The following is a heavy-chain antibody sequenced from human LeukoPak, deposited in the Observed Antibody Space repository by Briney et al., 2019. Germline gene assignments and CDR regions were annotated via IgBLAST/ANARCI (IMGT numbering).Heavy chain of an antibody. J-gene: IGHJ1*01. V-gene: IGHV3-7*01. Sequence: GGSLRLSCAASGFTFSTYWMSWVRQAPGKGLEWVANINQDGDKKYYVDSVKGRFTISRDNAKNSLYLQISSLRTEDTAVYYCAKYYTSGWDDYFQHWGQGTLATVSS. CDR2: INQDGDKK. CDR1: GFTFSTYW. CDR3: AKYYTSGWDDYFQH. D-gene: IGHD6-19*01.